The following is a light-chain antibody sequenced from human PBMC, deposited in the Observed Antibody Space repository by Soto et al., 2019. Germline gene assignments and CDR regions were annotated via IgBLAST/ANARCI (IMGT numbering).Light chain of an antibody. Sequence: QSALTQPPSASGSPGQSVAISCTGTSSDVGGSNYVSWYQHHPGKAPKLIIYDVTQRPSGVPERFSGSKSGNTASLTVSGLQAEDEADYYCSSYAGSNNPVVFGGGTKLTVL. CDR3: SSYAGSNNPVV. CDR2: DVT. V-gene: IGLV2-8*01. J-gene: IGLJ2*01. CDR1: SSDVGGSNY.